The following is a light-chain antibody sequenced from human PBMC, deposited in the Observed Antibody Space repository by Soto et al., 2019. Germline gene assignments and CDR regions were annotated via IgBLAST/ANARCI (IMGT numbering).Light chain of an antibody. Sequence: EIVLTQSPGTLSLSPGEIATLSCSASQSVSSSYLAWYQQRPGQAPRLLIYGASSRATGIPDRFSGSGSGADFTLTISSLEPEDFAVYYCQQRSNWPLTFGQGTRLE. CDR2: GAS. V-gene: IGKV3D-20*02. CDR1: QSVSSSY. CDR3: QQRSNWPLT. J-gene: IGKJ5*01.